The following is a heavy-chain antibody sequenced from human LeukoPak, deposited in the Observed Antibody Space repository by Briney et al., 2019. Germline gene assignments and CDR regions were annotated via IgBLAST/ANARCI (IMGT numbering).Heavy chain of an antibody. CDR2: VSAYNGNT. D-gene: IGHD3-10*01. V-gene: IGHV1-18*01. J-gene: IGHJ3*02. CDR1: GYTFTSYG. CDR3: AREKPITMVRGDGVRSFDI. Sequence: ASVKVSCKASGYTFTSYGISWVRQAPGQGLDWMGWVSAYNGNTNYAQKLQGRVTMTRDTSISTAYMELSRLRSDDTAVYYCAREKPITMVRGDGVRSFDIWGQGTMVTVSS.